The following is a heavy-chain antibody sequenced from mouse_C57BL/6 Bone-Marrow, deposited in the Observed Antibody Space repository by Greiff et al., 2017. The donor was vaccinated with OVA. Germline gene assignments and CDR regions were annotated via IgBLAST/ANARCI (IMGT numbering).Heavy chain of an antibody. CDR3: ARVIYYYYFDY. Sequence: EVKVVESEGGLVQPGSSMKLSCTASGFTFSDYYMAWVRQVPEKGLEWVANINYDGSSTYYLDSLKSRFIISRENAKNILYLQMSSLKSQDTATYYCARVIYYYYFDYWGQGTTLTVSS. CDR1: GFTFSDYY. CDR2: INYDGSST. V-gene: IGHV5-16*01. J-gene: IGHJ2*01. D-gene: IGHD1-1*01.